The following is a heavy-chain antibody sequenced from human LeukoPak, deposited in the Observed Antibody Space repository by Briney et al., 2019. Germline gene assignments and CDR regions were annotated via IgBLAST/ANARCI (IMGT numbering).Heavy chain of an antibody. CDR2: INPNSGGT. J-gene: IGHJ4*02. CDR1: GYTFTGYY. Sequence: GASVKVSCKASGYTFTGYYMHWVRQAPGQGLEWMGRINPNSGGTNYAQKFQGRVTMTRDTSISTAYMELSRLRSDDTAVYYCARVTIFGVVTSYFDYWGQGTLVTVSS. V-gene: IGHV1-2*06. CDR3: ARVTIFGVVTSYFDY. D-gene: IGHD3-3*01.